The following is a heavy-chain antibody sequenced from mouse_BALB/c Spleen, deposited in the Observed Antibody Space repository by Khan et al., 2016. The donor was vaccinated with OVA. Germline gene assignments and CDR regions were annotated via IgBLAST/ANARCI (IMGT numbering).Heavy chain of an antibody. V-gene: IGHV1-31*01. CDR2: IDPFNGAS. CDR3: AIHGSTSWFAY. J-gene: IGHJ3*01. CDR1: GYSFTSYY. D-gene: IGHD1-1*01. Sequence: EVQLQESGPELMKPGASVKISCKASGYSFTSYYIHWMKQSHGKTLEWIGYIDPFNGASTYNQKFKVKATLTVDKSSNTAYMHLSSLTSEDSAVYYCAIHGSTSWFAYWGQGTLVTVSA.